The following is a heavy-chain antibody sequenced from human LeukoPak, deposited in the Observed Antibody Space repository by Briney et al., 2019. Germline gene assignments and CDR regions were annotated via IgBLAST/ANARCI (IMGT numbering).Heavy chain of an antibody. CDR3: VKRTVNYPFDF. V-gene: IGHV3-23*01. CDR1: GFTLSSFA. J-gene: IGHJ4*02. D-gene: IGHD1-7*01. Sequence: GGSLRLSCAASGFTLSSFAMNRVRQAPGKGLEWVSAISGSGGTTFYADSVKGRLTISRDNDKNTLYLQMNSLRAEDTAVYYCVKRTVNYPFDFWGQGTLVTVSS. CDR2: ISGSGGTT.